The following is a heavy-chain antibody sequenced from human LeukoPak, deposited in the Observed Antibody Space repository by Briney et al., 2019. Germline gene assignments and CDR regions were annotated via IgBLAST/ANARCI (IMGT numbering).Heavy chain of an antibody. V-gene: IGHV4-61*02. CDR1: GGSVRRGNYY. J-gene: IGHJ4*02. CDR2: IYTSGTT. CDR3: ARVSVAEYCSSTSCQGYFDY. D-gene: IGHD2-2*01. Sequence: SETLSLTCTVSGGSVRRGNYYWTWIRQPAGSGLEWIGRIYTSGTTDYNPSLRTRVTISVDASRNQFSLNLSSVTAADTAVYYCARVSVAEYCSSTSCQGYFDYWGQGTLVTVSS.